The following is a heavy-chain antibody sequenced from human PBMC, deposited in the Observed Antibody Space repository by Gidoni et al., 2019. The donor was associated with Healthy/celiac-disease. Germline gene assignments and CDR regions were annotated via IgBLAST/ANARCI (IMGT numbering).Heavy chain of an antibody. Sequence: QLQLQESGPGLVKPSETLSLTCTVPGGSISSSSYYWGWFRQPPGKGLEWIGNIYYSGSTYYNPSLKSRVTRSVDTSKNQFSLKLNSVTAADTAVYYCARAIPQQLVPRRDWFDPWGQGTLVTVSS. CDR3: ARAIPQQLVPRRDWFDP. D-gene: IGHD6-6*01. CDR2: IYYSGST. CDR1: GGSISSSSYY. V-gene: IGHV4-39*01. J-gene: IGHJ5*02.